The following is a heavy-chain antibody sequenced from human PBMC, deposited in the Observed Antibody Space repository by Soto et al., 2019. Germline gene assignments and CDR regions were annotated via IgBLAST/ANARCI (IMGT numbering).Heavy chain of an antibody. V-gene: IGHV1-69*01. CDR1: GGTFSSYA. Sequence: QVQLVQSGAEVKKPGSSVKVSCKASGGTFSSYAISWVRQAPGQGLEWMGGIIPIFGTANYAQKFQGRVTITEDESTSTAYMELSSLRSEDTAVYYCARDSGRNYYGSGSYYNVDYWGQGTLVTVSS. CDR2: IIPIFGTA. J-gene: IGHJ4*02. CDR3: ARDSGRNYYGSGSYYNVDY. D-gene: IGHD3-10*01.